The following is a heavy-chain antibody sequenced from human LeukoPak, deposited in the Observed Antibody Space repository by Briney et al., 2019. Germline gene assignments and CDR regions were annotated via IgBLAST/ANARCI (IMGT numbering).Heavy chain of an antibody. J-gene: IGHJ4*02. CDR1: GFSLSTSGMC. Sequence: SGPTLVNPTQTLTLTCTFSGFSLSTSGMCVSWIRQPPGKALEWLARIDWDDDKYYSTSLKTRLTISKDTSKNQVVLTMTNMDPVDTATYYCARTRRSSSAPRYYFDYWGQGTLVTVSS. D-gene: IGHD6-6*01. V-gene: IGHV2-70*11. CDR2: IDWDDDK. CDR3: ARTRRSSSAPRYYFDY.